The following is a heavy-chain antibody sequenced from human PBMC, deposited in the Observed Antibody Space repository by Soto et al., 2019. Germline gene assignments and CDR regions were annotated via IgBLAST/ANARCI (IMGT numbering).Heavy chain of an antibody. J-gene: IGHJ6*02. CDR3: ARDRYSSSWIGSYYYGMDV. CDR1: GYTFTSYG. CDR2: ISAYNGNT. V-gene: IGHV1-18*01. D-gene: IGHD6-13*01. Sequence: ASVKVSCKDSGYTFTSYGISWVRQAPGQGLEWMGWISAYNGNTNYAQKLQGRVTMTTDTSTSTAYMELRSLRSDDTAVYYCARDRYSSSWIGSYYYGMDVWGQGTTVTVSS.